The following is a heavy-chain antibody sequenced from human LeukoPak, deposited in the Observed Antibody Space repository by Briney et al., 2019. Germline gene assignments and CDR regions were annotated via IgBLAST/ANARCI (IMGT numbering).Heavy chain of an antibody. V-gene: IGHV6-1*01. J-gene: IGHJ6*02. D-gene: IGHD3-3*01. Sequence: TSQTLSLTCAISGDSVSSNSGAWNWIRQSPSRGLEWLGRTYYRSKWYNDYAVSVKSRLTINPDTSKNQFSLHLTSVTPEDTAVYYCAREGGEWSRFLFETDYGMDVWGQGTTVTVSS. CDR3: AREGGEWSRFLFETDYGMDV. CDR2: TYYRSKWYN. CDR1: GDSVSSNSGA.